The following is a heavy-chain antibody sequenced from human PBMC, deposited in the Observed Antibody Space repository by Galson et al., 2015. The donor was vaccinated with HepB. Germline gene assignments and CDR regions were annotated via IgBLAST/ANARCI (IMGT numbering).Heavy chain of an antibody. D-gene: IGHD4-17*01. Sequence: SVKVSCKASGYTFTGYYMHWVRQAPGQGLEWMGWINPNSGGTNYAQKFQGWVTMTRDTSISTAYMELSRLRSDDTAVYYCARDSGVYGDYVYYYYGMDVWGQGTTVTVSS. J-gene: IGHJ6*02. CDR2: INPNSGGT. CDR3: ARDSGVYGDYVYYYYGMDV. V-gene: IGHV1-2*04. CDR1: GYTFTGYY.